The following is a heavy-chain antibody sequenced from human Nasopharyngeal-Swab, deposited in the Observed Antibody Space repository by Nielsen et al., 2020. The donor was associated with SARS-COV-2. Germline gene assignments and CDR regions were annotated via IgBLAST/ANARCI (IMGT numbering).Heavy chain of an antibody. CDR1: GTPMTSYY. Sequence: SETLSLTCTVPGTPMTSYYWTWIRQPPGQGLEWIGNIYYSGSTNYNPSLKRRVTISVDTSKNQFSLRLSSVTAADTAVYFCTKENYGDYFNWLDPWGQGTLVTVSS. V-gene: IGHV4-59*01. CDR2: IYYSGST. J-gene: IGHJ5*02. D-gene: IGHD4-17*01. CDR3: TKENYGDYFNWLDP.